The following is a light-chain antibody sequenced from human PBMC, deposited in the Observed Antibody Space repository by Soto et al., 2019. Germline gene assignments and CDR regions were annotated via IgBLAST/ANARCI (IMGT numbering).Light chain of an antibody. V-gene: IGKV3-15*01. CDR3: QQYNGWPPKT. J-gene: IGKJ1*01. Sequence: EIVMTQSPATLSVSPGERATLSCRASQSISSNLAWYQQKPGQAPRLLIYGASTRATGIPAMFSGSGSGTEFTLTISSLQSEDFAFYYCQQYNGWPPKTFGQGNKVEIK. CDR2: GAS. CDR1: QSISSN.